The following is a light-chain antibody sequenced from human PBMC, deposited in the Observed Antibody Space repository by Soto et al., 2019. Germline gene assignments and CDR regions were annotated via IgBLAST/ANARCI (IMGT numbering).Light chain of an antibody. CDR2: GAL. CDR3: QQYATSPLT. Sequence: EIVMTQSPATLSVSPGARATLSCRASQSVGSDLVWYRQKPGQAPRLLIYGALSRATGIPDRFSGSGSGTDFTLTISRLEPEDFALYYCQQYATSPLTFGGGTKVDIK. J-gene: IGKJ4*01. V-gene: IGKV3-20*01. CDR1: QSVGSD.